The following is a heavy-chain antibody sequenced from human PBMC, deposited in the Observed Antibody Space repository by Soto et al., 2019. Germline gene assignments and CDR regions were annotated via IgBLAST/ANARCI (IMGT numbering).Heavy chain of an antibody. J-gene: IGHJ4*02. CDR1: GEFFTTYG. CDR2: ISTYNTNT. Sequence: QVELVQSGAEVKNPGASVTVSCKASGEFFTTYGISWVRQAPGQGLEWMGWISTYNTNTNYAPKFQGRLLLTADTATTTGHMELRSLRPDDTAVYYCARWAGRVRDFGGPFDYWGQGSLVTVSP. CDR3: ARWAGRVRDFGGPFDY. D-gene: IGHD4-17*01. V-gene: IGHV1-18*04.